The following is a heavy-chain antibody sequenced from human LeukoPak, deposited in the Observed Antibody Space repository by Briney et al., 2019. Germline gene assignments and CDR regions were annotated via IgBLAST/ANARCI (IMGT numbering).Heavy chain of an antibody. CDR1: GGSISSYY. Sequence: SETLSLTCTVSGGSISSYYWSWIRQPPGKGLEWIGYIYYSGSPNYNPSLKSRVTISVDTSKNQFSLELSSVTAADTAVYYCARMVRLGTTVSFDIWGQGTMVTVSS. J-gene: IGHJ3*02. V-gene: IGHV4-59*01. CDR2: IYYSGSP. D-gene: IGHD4-17*01. CDR3: ARMVRLGTTVSFDI.